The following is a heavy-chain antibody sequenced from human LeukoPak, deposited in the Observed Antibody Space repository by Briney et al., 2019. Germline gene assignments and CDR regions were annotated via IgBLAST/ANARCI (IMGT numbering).Heavy chain of an antibody. J-gene: IGHJ6*02. D-gene: IGHD3-10*01. CDR1: GFTFSSYE. CDR3: ARVSPYGSGSYTYYYYYYGMDV. Sequence: GGSLRLSCAASGFTFSSYEMNWVRQAPGKGLEWVSYISSSGSNIYYADSVKGRFTISRDNAKNSLYLQMNSLRAEDTAVYYCARVSPYGSGSYTYYYYYYGMDVWGQGTTVTVSS. CDR2: ISSSGSNI. V-gene: IGHV3-48*03.